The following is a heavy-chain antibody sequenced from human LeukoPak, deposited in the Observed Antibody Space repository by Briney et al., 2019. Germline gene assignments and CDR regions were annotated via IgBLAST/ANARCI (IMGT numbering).Heavy chain of an antibody. CDR1: GFTFSSYW. D-gene: IGHD6-13*01. Sequence: PGGSLRLSCAASGFTFSSYWMHWVRQAPGKGLVWVSRINSDGSSTSYADSVKGRFTISRDNAKNTLYLQMNSLRAEDTAVYYCARGIADATGNYYYYMDVWGKGTTVTVSS. V-gene: IGHV3-74*01. J-gene: IGHJ6*03. CDR2: INSDGSST. CDR3: ARGIADATGNYYYYMDV.